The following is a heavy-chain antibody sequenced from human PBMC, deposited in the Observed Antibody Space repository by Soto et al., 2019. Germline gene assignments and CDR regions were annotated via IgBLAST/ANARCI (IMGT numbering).Heavy chain of an antibody. CDR2: IYYSGST. J-gene: IGHJ4*02. CDR1: GGSISSGDYY. Sequence: QVQLQESGPGLVKPSQTLSLTCTVSGGSISSGDYYWTWIRQPPGKGLEWIGYIYYSGSTYYNPSLQSRVTISVETSKNHFSLKLSSVTAADTAVYYCARSPKGTNFDYWGQGTLVTVSS. CDR3: ARSPKGTNFDY. V-gene: IGHV4-30-4*01. D-gene: IGHD2-8*01.